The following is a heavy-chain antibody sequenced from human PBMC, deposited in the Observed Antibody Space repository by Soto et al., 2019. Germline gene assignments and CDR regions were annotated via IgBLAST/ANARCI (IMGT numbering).Heavy chain of an antibody. CDR3: ARGLGYCNVGSCSGAFDM. CDR2: ISGSSSYI. Sequence: EVQLVESGGGLVKPGGSLRLSCTASGLSFSSDSMNWVRQAPGKGLEWVSSISGSSSYIYYADSVKGRFTISRDNAKNSVYLQMNSLRDEDTAVSYCARGLGYCNVGSCSGAFDMWGQGTMVTVSS. CDR1: GLSFSSDS. D-gene: IGHD2-15*01. J-gene: IGHJ3*02. V-gene: IGHV3-21*01.